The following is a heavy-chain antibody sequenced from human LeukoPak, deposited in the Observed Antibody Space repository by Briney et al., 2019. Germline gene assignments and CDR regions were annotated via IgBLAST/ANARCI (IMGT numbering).Heavy chain of an antibody. V-gene: IGHV3-64*01. Sequence: GGSLRLSCAASVFTFSSYAMHWVRQAPGKGLEYVSAISSNGGSTYYANSVKGRFTISRDNSKNTLYLQMGSLRAEDMAVYYCARRGSYYGDSMDYWGQGTLVTVSS. CDR2: ISSNGGST. CDR3: ARRGSYYGDSMDY. J-gene: IGHJ4*02. CDR1: VFTFSSYA. D-gene: IGHD1-26*01.